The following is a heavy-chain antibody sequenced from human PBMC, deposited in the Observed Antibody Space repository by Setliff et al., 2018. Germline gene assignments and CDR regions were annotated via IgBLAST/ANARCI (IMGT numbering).Heavy chain of an antibody. CDR3: ARDPMVYYDSSGPSNYYFDY. J-gene: IGHJ4*02. D-gene: IGHD3-22*01. V-gene: IGHV3-9*01. CDR2: ISWNSGSI. CDR1: GFTFDDYA. Sequence: GGSLRLSCAASGFTFDDYAMHWVRQAPGKGLEWVSGISWNSGSIGYADSVKGRFTISRDNAKNSLYLQMNSLRAEDTALYYCARDPMVYYDSSGPSNYYFDYWGQGTLVTVSS.